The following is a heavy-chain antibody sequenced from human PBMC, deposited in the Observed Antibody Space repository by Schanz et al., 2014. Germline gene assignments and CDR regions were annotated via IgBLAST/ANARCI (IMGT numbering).Heavy chain of an antibody. CDR2: INAHTGNT. D-gene: IGHD3-10*01. V-gene: IGHV1-18*01. CDR3: ARVHIATYHYNSPGAFDI. Sequence: QVQLVQSGAEVQKPGASVKVSCKASGYIFGSHGMTWVRQAPGQGPELMGWINAHTGNTQYAQKFQGRVNMTRDTVTTTVHLELTRLRTDDTAIYYCARVHIATYHYNSPGAFDIWGQGTRVTVSS. CDR1: GYIFGSHG. J-gene: IGHJ3*02.